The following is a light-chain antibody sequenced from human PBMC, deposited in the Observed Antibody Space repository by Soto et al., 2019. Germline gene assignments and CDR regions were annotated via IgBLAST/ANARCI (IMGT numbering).Light chain of an antibody. J-gene: IGKJ4*01. Sequence: EFVLTQSPGTLSLSPGERATLSCRASQSISSSFLAWYQQKPGQAPRLLIYGASSRGTGIPDRFSGSGSGTDFTLTISRLEPEDFAVYYCQYCGSSRPFSFGGGTKVEIK. V-gene: IGKV3-20*01. CDR1: QSISSSF. CDR3: QYCGSSRPFS. CDR2: GAS.